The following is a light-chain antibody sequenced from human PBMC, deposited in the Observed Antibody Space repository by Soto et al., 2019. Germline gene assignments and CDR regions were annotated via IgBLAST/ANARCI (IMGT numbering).Light chain of an antibody. V-gene: IGLV2-14*01. Sequence: QSVLTQPASVSGSPGQSITISCTGTSSDVGGYNYVSWYQQHPGKAPKFMIYDVSNRPSGVSNGFSGSKSGNTASLTISGLQAEDEADYYCSSYTTSNTRQIVFGTGTRSPS. CDR3: SSYTTSNTRQIV. CDR2: DVS. CDR1: SSDVGGYNY. J-gene: IGLJ1*01.